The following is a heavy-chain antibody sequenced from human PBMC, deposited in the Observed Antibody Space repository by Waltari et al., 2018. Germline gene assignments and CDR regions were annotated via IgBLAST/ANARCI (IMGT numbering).Heavy chain of an antibody. V-gene: IGHV3-7*03. CDR1: GFAFSRCW. J-gene: IGHJ4*02. CDR3: ASDWGIREVRLDY. Sequence: EVQLVESGGDLVQPGGSLRLSCVASGFAFSRCWMSWVRQAPGKGMRGVANIKGDGSEKNYVDSVKGRFTISRDNAKNSLYLQMNSLRAEDTAVYYCASDWGIREVRLDYWGQGTLLTVSS. CDR2: IKGDGSEK. D-gene: IGHD3-16*01.